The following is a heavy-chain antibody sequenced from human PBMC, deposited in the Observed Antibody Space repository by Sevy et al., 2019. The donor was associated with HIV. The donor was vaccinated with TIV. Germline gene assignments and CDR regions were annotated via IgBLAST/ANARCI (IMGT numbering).Heavy chain of an antibody. J-gene: IGHJ4*02. D-gene: IGHD4-17*01. V-gene: IGHV3-49*03. CDR1: GFTFGDYA. CDR3: TRALATVVTPEYYCDY. Sequence: GGSLRLSCTVSGFTFGDYAMSWFRQAPGKGLEWVAFIRRNSYEPYGGTTEYAASVKGRFTISRDDSKSIAYLQMNSLKTEDTAVYYCTRALATVVTPEYYCDYWGQGTLVTVSS. CDR2: IRRNSYEPYGGTT.